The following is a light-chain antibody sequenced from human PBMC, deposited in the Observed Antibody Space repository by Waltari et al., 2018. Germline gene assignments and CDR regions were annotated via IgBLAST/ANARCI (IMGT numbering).Light chain of an antibody. J-gene: IGKJ1*01. CDR1: QSVSSSY. CDR3: QQYGSSPRT. CDR2: GAS. Sequence: EIVLTQSPGTLSLSPGERATLSCRASQSVSSSYLAWYQQKPGQTPRLLINGASNRVTGIPDRFSGSGSGTDFTLTISRLEPEDFAVYYCQQYGSSPRTFAQGTKVEIK. V-gene: IGKV3-20*01.